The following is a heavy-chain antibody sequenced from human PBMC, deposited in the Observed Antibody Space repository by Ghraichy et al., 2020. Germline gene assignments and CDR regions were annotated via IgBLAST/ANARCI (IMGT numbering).Heavy chain of an antibody. D-gene: IGHD2-2*01. CDR2: INHSGST. J-gene: IGHJ6*03. V-gene: IGHV4-34*01. CDR1: GGSFSGYY. CDR3: ARGSSTRPYYYYYMDV. Sequence: SETLSLTCAVYGGSFSGYYWSWIRQPPGKGLEWIGEINHSGSTNYNPSLKSRVTISVDTSKNQFSLKLSSVTAADTAVYYCARGSSTRPYYYYYMDVWGKGTTVTVSS.